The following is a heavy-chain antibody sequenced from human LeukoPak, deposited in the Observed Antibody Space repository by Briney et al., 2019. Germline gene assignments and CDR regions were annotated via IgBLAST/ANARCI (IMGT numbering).Heavy chain of an antibody. CDR1: GYTLTGYY. CDR3: ARRPRVAVTDGMDV. CDR2: ISAYNGNT. Sequence: ASVKVSCKASGYTLTGYYMHWVRQAPGQGLEWMGWISAYNGNTNYAQKLQGRVTMTTDTSTSTAYMELRSLRSDDTAVYYCARRPRVAVTDGMDVWGQGTTVTVSS. J-gene: IGHJ6*02. V-gene: IGHV1-18*04.